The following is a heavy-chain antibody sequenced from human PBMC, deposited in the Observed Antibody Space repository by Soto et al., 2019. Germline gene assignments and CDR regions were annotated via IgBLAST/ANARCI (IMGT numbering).Heavy chain of an antibody. CDR2: IIPIFGTA. J-gene: IGHJ4*02. D-gene: IGHD3-22*01. Sequence: SVKVSCKASGVTFSSYAISWVRQAPGQGLEWMGGIIPIFGTANYAQKFQGRVTITADESTSTAYMELSSLRSEDTAVYYCARPPTIYYYDSSGYYLFWGQGTLVTVSS. CDR3: ARPPTIYYYDSSGYYLF. V-gene: IGHV1-69*13. CDR1: GVTFSSYA.